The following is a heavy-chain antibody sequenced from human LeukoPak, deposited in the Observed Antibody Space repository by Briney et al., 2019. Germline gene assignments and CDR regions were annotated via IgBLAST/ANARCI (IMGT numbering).Heavy chain of an antibody. D-gene: IGHD2-8*02. CDR2: VSGSAGRT. V-gene: IGHV3-23*01. Sequence: GGTLRLSCAASGFTFSSFAMTWVRQAPGKGLEWVSTVSGSAGRTDYADSVKGRFTISRDNLKNTLYLQMNGLRAEDTAVYYCAKNRGHCVDGVCHNYYYMDVWGRGTTVTVSS. CDR3: AKNRGHCVDGVCHNYYYMDV. CDR1: GFTFSSFA. J-gene: IGHJ6*03.